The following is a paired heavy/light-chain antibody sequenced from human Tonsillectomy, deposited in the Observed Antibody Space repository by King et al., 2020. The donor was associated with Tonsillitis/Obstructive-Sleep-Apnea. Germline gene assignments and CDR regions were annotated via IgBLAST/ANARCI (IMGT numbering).Light chain of an antibody. J-gene: IGLJ3*02. Sequence: SYVLTQPPSVSVAPGKTARITCGGNNIGSKSVHWYQQKSGQAPVLVIYYDSDRPSGIPERFSGSNSGNTATLTISRVEAGDEADYYCQVCDSSEGVFGGGTKLTVL. CDR2: YDS. CDR3: QVCDSSEGV. V-gene: IGLV3-21*01. CDR1: NIGSKS.
Heavy chain of an antibody. J-gene: IGHJ4*02. Sequence: QVQLVQSGAEVKKPGASVKVSCKASGYTFTGYYMHWVRQAPGQGLEWMGRINPNSGGTKYAQKFQGRVTMTRDTSISTAYMELSRLRSDDTAVYYCARGQNVLADIVVVPGVIGYWGQGTLVTVSS. D-gene: IGHD2-2*01. CDR3: ARGQNVLADIVVVPGVIGY. V-gene: IGHV1-2*06. CDR1: GYTFTGYY. CDR2: INPNSGGT.